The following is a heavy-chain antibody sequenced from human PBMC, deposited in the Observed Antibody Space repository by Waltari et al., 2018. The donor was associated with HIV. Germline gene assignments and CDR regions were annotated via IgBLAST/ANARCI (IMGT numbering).Heavy chain of an antibody. J-gene: IGHJ3*02. CDR2: IYYSGSI. Sequence: QLQLQESGPGLVKPSETLSLTCPVSGGSIRISDYYWGWIRQPPGKGVEWIGTIYYSGSIYYNPSLKSRVTISVDTSKNQFSLKLSSVTAADTAVYYCARRVSGKDAFDIWGQGTMVTVSS. CDR3: ARRVSGKDAFDI. CDR1: GGSIRISDYY. D-gene: IGHD3-10*01. V-gene: IGHV4-39*01.